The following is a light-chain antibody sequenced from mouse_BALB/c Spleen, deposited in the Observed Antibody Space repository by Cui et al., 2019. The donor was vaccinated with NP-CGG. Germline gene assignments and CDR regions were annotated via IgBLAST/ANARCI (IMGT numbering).Light chain of an antibody. CDR2: GTN. CDR3: ALWYSNHWV. Sequence: QAVVTPETALTTSPGETVTLTCRSSTGAVTSNNFANWVQEKPDHLFTGLIGGTNNRTPGVPARFSGSLIREKAALTITGAQTEDEAIYFCALWYSNHWVFGGGTKLTVL. CDR1: TGAVTSNNF. J-gene: IGLJ1*01. V-gene: IGLV1*01.